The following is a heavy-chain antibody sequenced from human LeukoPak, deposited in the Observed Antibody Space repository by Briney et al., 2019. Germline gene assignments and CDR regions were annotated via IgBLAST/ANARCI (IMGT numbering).Heavy chain of an antibody. J-gene: IGHJ1*01. D-gene: IGHD3-22*01. V-gene: IGHV1-69*06. CDR2: IIPIFGTA. CDR1: GGTFSSYA. Sequence: SVKVSCKASGGTFSSYAISWVRQAPGQGLEWMGGIIPIFGTANYALKFQGRVTITADKSTSTAYMELSSLRSEDTAVYYCARDRGVYYDSSAPSFQHWGQGTLVTVSS. CDR3: ARDRGVYYDSSAPSFQH.